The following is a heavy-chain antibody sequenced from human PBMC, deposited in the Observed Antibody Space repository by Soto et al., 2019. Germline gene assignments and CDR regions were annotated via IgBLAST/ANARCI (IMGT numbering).Heavy chain of an antibody. CDR2: INSDGSTT. D-gene: IGHD5-18*01. V-gene: IGHV3-74*01. J-gene: IGHJ4*02. CDR1: GFTFSINW. CDR3: ARERGYSYGMDY. Sequence: EVQLVESGGGVVQPGGSLRLSCVASGFTFSINWMHWVRQAPGKGLVWVSRINSDGSTTTYADSVKGRFTIYRDNAQNTVSLQMNSLRADDTAVYYCARERGYSYGMDYWGQGTLVTVSS.